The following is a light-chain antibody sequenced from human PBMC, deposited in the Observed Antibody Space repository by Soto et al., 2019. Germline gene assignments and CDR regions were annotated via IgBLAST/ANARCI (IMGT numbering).Light chain of an antibody. J-gene: IGKJ2*01. V-gene: IGKV1-5*03. CDR2: KAS. Sequence: DIQMTQSPSTLSASVGDRVTITCRASQSISSWLAWYQQKPGKAPKFLIYKASSLEGGSPSRFSGSGSVKESTITISSLQPDDFATYYCQHYNSSFGQGTKLEIK. CDR3: QHYNSS. CDR1: QSISSW.